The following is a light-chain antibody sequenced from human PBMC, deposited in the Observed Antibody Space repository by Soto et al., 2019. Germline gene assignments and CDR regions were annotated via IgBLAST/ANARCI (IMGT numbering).Light chain of an antibody. Sequence: VLTQSPSASASLGASVKLTCTLSSGHSSYAIAWHQQQPEKGPRYLMKLNSDGSHSKGDGIPDRFSGSSSGAERYLTISSLQSEDEADYYCQTWGTGIGVFGTGTKVTVL. CDR3: QTWGTGIGV. CDR1: SGHSSYA. J-gene: IGLJ1*01. V-gene: IGLV4-69*01. CDR2: LNSDGSH.